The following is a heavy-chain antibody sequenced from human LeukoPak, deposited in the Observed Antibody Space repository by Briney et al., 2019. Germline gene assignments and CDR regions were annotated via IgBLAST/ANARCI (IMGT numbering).Heavy chain of an antibody. D-gene: IGHD4-11*01. V-gene: IGHV5-51*01. CDR1: GYSFTSYW. J-gene: IGHJ3*02. CDR3: ARGMTTLSRGAFDI. CDR2: IYPGDSDT. Sequence: GVSLQISCKGSGYSFTSYWIGWVRPLPGKGLEWMGIIYPGDSDTRYSPSFQGQVTISADKSISTAYLQWSSLKASDTAMYYCARGMTTLSRGAFDIWGQGTMVTVSS.